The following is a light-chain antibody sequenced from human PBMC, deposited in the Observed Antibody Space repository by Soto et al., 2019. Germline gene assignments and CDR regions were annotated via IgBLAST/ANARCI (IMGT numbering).Light chain of an antibody. CDR1: SSDVGAYNY. CDR2: EVN. J-gene: IGLJ3*02. V-gene: IGLV2-14*01. CDR3: SSYTSSSTLWV. Sequence: QSALTQPASVSGSPGQSITISCTGTSSDVGAYNYVSWYRQHPGEAPKLMIYEVNSRPSGVSNRFSGSKSGNTASLTISGLQAEDVADYYCSSYTSSSTLWVFGGGTKLTVL.